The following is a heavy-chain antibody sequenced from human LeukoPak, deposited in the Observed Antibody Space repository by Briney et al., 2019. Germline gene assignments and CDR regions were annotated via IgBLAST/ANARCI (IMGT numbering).Heavy chain of an antibody. CDR3: SRGHWDTGKVSPFDY. Sequence: GSLRLSCAASGFTFSSYSMNWVRQAPGKGLEWVSSISSSSSYIYYADSVKGRFTISRDNAKNSLYLQMNSLRAEDTAVYYCSRGHWDTGKVSPFDYWGQGTLVTVSS. CDR2: ISSSSSYI. J-gene: IGHJ4*02. D-gene: IGHD5-18*01. CDR1: GFTFSSYS. V-gene: IGHV3-21*01.